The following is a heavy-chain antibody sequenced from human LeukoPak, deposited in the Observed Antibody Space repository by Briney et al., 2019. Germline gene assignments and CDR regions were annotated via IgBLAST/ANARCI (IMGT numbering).Heavy chain of an antibody. J-gene: IGHJ5*02. V-gene: IGHV4-59*01. Sequence: SETLSLTCTVSGGSISNYYWSWIRQPPGKGLEWIGYIYYTGSTNYNPSLKSRVTISVDTSKNQFSLKLSSVTAADTAVYYCASHSVAGSHQFDPWGQGTLVTVSS. CDR1: GGSISNYY. CDR3: ASHSVAGSHQFDP. CDR2: IYYTGST. D-gene: IGHD6-19*01.